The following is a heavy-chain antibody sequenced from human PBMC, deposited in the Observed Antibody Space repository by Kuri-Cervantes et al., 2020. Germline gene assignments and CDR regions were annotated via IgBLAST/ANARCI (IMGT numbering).Heavy chain of an antibody. D-gene: IGHD3-3*01. Sequence: ASVKVSCKASGYTFTGYYMHWVRQAPGQGLEWMGWINPNSGGTNYAQKFQGRVTMTRDTSISTAYMELSRLRSDDTAVYYCARLTDEWFFYFDHWGQGILVTVSS. CDR1: GYTFTGYY. CDR2: INPNSGGT. V-gene: IGHV1-2*02. CDR3: ARLTDEWFFYFDH. J-gene: IGHJ4*02.